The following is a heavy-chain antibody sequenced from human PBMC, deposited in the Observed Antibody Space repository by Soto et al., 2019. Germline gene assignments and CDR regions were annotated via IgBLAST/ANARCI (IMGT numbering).Heavy chain of an antibody. D-gene: IGHD1-1*01. CDR3: ARHDWNGVDY. CDR2: IYYSGST. Sequence: QLQLQESGPGLVKPSETLSLTCTVSGGSISSSSYFWGWIRQPPGKGLEWIGSIYYSGSTYYNPSLKRRVPISVDTSKNQFSLKLSSVTAADTAVYYCARHDWNGVDYWGQGTLVTVSS. V-gene: IGHV4-39*01. CDR1: GGSISSSSYF. J-gene: IGHJ4*02.